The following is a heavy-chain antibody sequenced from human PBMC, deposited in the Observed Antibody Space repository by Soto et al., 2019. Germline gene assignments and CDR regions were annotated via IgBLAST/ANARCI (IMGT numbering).Heavy chain of an antibody. Sequence: PSETLSLTCTFSGFSIISYYWGWIRQPPGKGLEWIGSIYYSGSTYYNPSLKSRVTISVDTSKNQFSLKLSSVTAADTAVYYCARLGLIAVAGHDYWGQGTLVTVSS. CDR2: IYYSGST. V-gene: IGHV4-39*01. J-gene: IGHJ4*02. CDR3: ARLGLIAVAGHDY. D-gene: IGHD6-19*01. CDR1: GFSIISYY.